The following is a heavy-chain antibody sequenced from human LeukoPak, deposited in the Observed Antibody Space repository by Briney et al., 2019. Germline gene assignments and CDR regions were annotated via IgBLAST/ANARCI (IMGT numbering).Heavy chain of an antibody. CDR1: GFTFSSYW. CDR2: INSDGSST. CDR3: VTIFGVPPDFDY. J-gene: IGHJ4*02. D-gene: IGHD3-3*01. V-gene: IGHV3-74*01. Sequence: PGVSLRLSCAASGFTFSSYWMHWVRQAPGKGLVWVSRINSDGSSTSYADSVKGRFTISRDNAKNTLYLQMNSLRAEDTAVYYCVTIFGVPPDFDYWGQGTLVTVSS.